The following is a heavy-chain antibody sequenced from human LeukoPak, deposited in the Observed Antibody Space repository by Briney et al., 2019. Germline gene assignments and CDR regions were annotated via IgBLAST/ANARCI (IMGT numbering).Heavy chain of an antibody. CDR3: ARDHSGSQHWFDP. CDR2: INPSVGST. Sequence: GASVKVSCKASGYTFTTYYVHWVRQAPGQGLEWMGVINPSVGSTSYAQKFQGRVTMTRDTSTSTVYMELSSLRSEDTAVYYCARDHSGSQHWFDPWGQGTLVTVSS. CDR1: GYTFTTYY. V-gene: IGHV1-46*01. J-gene: IGHJ5*02. D-gene: IGHD1-26*01.